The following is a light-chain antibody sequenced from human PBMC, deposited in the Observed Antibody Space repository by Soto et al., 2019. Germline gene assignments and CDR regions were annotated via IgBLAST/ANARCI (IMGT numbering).Light chain of an antibody. CDR1: QRISIY. J-gene: IGKJ4*01. CDR3: QQSHCTPFT. V-gene: IGKV1-39*01. Sequence: DIPMTQSPSSLSASVGDRVTITCRASQRISIYLNWYQQHPGKAHKLLIYAASRLQSSVPSTFSGTGSGRDFTPTIVCLKAEDLATYFCQQSHCTPFTFGGGTTVQI. CDR2: AAS.